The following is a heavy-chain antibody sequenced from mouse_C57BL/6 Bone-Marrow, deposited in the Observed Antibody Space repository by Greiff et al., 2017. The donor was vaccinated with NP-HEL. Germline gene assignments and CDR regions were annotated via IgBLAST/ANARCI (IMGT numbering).Heavy chain of an antibody. V-gene: IGHV1-58*01. D-gene: IGHD1-1*01. J-gene: IGHJ1*03. CDR3: ARERDYYGSSLWYFDV. CDR1: GYTFTSYG. Sequence: VQLKQSGAELVRPGSSVKMSCKPSGYTFTSYGINWVKQRPGQGLEWIGYIYIGNGYTEYNEKFKGKATLTSDTSSSTAYMQLSSLTSEDSAIYFCARERDYYGSSLWYFDVWGTGTTVTVSS. CDR2: IYIGNGYT.